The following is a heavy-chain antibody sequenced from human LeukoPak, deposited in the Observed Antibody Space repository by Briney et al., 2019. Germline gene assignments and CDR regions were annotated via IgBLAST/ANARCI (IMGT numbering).Heavy chain of an antibody. CDR3: AKDRGSGLLHNAFDI. Sequence: GRSLRLSCAASGFTFSSYGMHWVRQAPGKGLEWVAVIWYDGSNKYYADSVKGRFTISRDNSKNTLYLQMNSLRAEDTAVYYCAKDRGSGLLHNAFDIWGQGTMVTVSS. CDR2: IWYDGSNK. CDR1: GFTFSSYG. V-gene: IGHV3-33*06. D-gene: IGHD6-19*01. J-gene: IGHJ3*02.